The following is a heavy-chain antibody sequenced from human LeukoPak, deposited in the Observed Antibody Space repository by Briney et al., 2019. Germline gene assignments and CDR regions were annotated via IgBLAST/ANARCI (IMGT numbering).Heavy chain of an antibody. D-gene: IGHD3-3*01. CDR3: ARDFWSGYGFDP. Sequence: SETLSLTCTVSGGSISSGGYYWSWIRQHPGKGLEWIGYIYYSGSTYYNPSLKSRVTISVDTSKNQFSLKLSSVTAADTAVYYCARDFWSGYGFDPWGQGTLVTVSS. CDR1: GGSISSGGYY. CDR2: IYYSGST. J-gene: IGHJ5*02. V-gene: IGHV4-31*03.